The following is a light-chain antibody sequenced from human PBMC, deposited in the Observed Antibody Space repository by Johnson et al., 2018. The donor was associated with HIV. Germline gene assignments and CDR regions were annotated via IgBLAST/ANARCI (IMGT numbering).Light chain of an antibody. CDR1: SSNIGNNY. J-gene: IGLJ1*01. CDR2: DNN. V-gene: IGLV1-51*01. CDR3: GTWDSSLSAYV. Sequence: QSVLTQPPSVSAAPGQKVTISCSGSSSNIGNNYVSWYQQLPGTAPKLLIYDNNKRPSGIPDRFSGSKSGTSATLGINGLQTGDEAEYYCGTWDSSLSAYVFGTGTKVTVL.